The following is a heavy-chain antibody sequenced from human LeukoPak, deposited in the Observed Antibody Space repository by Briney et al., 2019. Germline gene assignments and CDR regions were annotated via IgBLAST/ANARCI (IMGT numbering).Heavy chain of an antibody. CDR2: FHYIGST. CDR3: ARVRAPKNWFDP. V-gene: IGHV4-39*01. Sequence: SETLSLTCAVSGGSISSSNYYWGWIRQPPGKGLEWIGGFHYIGSTCYNPSLKSRVTISEDTSRNQFSLKLSSVTAADTAVYYCARVRAPKNWFDPWGQGTLVTVSS. J-gene: IGHJ5*02. CDR1: GGSISSSNYY.